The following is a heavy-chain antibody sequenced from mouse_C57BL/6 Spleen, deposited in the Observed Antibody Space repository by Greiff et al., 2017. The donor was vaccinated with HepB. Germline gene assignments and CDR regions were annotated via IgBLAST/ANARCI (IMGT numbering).Heavy chain of an antibody. J-gene: IGHJ2*01. V-gene: IGHV5-9*01. D-gene: IGHD2-3*01. CDR3: ARRGDGYYFDY. CDR1: GFTFSSYT. Sequence: EVQGVESGGGLVKPGGSLKLSCAASGFTFSSYTMSWVRQTPEKRLEWVATISGGGGNTYYPDSVKGRFTISRDNAKNTLYLQMSSLRSEDTALYYCARRGDGYYFDYWGQGTTLTVSS. CDR2: ISGGGGNT.